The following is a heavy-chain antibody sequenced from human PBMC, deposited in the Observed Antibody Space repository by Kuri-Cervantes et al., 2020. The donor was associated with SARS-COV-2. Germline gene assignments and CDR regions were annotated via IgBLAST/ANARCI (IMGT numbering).Heavy chain of an antibody. CDR3: AKVGLNSGSYFLNLGYGMDV. CDR1: GFNFSTTD. CDR2: ISSDGKNR. J-gene: IGHJ6*02. Sequence: GGSLRLSCVASGFNFSTTDMHWVRQAPGKGLEWVTFISSDGKNRKCMAPGKGRFTISKDNSQNTLHLQMKSLRDEDTAIYYCAKVGLNSGSYFLNLGYGMDVWGQGTTVTVSS. D-gene: IGHD1-26*01. V-gene: IGHV3-30*18.